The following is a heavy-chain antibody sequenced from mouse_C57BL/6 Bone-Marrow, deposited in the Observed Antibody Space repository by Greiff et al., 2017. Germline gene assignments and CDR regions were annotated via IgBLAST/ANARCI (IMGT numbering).Heavy chain of an antibody. Sequence: QVQLQQPGPELVKPGASVKISCKASGYAFSSSWMNWVKQRPGKGLEWIGRIYPGDGDTNYNGKFKGKATLTADKSSSTAYMQLSGRTSEDSAVYFGAKGHWDYWGRGTTITVSS. V-gene: IGHV1-82*01. CDR1: GYAFSSSW. CDR3: AKGHWDY. CDR2: IYPGDGDT. J-gene: IGHJ2*01. D-gene: IGHD3-3*01.